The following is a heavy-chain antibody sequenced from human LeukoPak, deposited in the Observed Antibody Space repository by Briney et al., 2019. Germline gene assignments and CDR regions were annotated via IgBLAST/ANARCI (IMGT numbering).Heavy chain of an antibody. CDR1: GYTFTSYD. Sequence: ASVKVSCKASGYTFTSYDINWVRQATGQGREWMGGMNPNSGNTGYAQKLQGRVTMTRNTSISTAYMELSSLRSEDTAVYYCARVRRRNWFDPWGQGTLVTVSS. J-gene: IGHJ5*02. CDR3: ARVRRRNWFDP. V-gene: IGHV1-8*01. CDR2: MNPNSGNT.